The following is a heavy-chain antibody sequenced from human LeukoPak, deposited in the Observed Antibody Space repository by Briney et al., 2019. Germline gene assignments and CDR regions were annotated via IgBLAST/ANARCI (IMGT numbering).Heavy chain of an antibody. Sequence: PGRSLRLSCAASGFTFSSYAMSWVRQAPGKGLEWVSAISGSGGSTYYADSVKGRFTISRDNSKNTLYLQMNSLRAEDTAVYYCAVQGELPITKFDYWGQGTLVTVSS. CDR3: AVQGELPITKFDY. V-gene: IGHV3-23*01. CDR2: ISGSGGST. D-gene: IGHD1-26*01. CDR1: GFTFSSYA. J-gene: IGHJ4*02.